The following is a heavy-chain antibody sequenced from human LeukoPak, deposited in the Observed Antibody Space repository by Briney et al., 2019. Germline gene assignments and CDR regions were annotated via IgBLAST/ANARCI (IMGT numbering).Heavy chain of an antibody. CDR1: GYTITGYY. CDR3: ARDQGDDTVSYFDY. D-gene: IGHD3-22*01. CDR2: INPNSGDT. V-gene: IGHV1-2*06. Sequence: ASVKVSCTASGYTITGYYMHWVRQAPGQGLEWMGRINPNSGDTNSAQKFQGRITMTRDTSVSTAYMELSRLRSDDTAVYFCARDQGDDTVSYFDYWGQGPLVTVSS. J-gene: IGHJ4*02.